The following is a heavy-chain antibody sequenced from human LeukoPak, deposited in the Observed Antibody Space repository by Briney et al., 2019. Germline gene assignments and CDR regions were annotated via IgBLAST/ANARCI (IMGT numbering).Heavy chain of an antibody. V-gene: IGHV3-23*01. CDR3: VRGGSNYGIIIYSRYFAY. CDR2: INTNGDRT. D-gene: IGHD3-16*01. Sequence: QPGGSLRLSCAASGFTFTDYAVTWVRQAPGKGLEWVSGINTNGDRTSYADSVKGRFTLSRDNSKNTLYLQMNGLRAEDTAVYYCVRGGSNYGIIIYSRYFAYWGQGTLVTVSS. CDR1: GFTFTDYA. J-gene: IGHJ4*02.